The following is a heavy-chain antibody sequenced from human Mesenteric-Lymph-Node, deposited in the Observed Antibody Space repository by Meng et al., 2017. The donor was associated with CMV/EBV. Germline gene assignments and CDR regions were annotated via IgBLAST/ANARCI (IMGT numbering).Heavy chain of an antibody. V-gene: IGHV4-34*01. CDR1: GGSFSGYY. Sequence: QVQLHQWGTGWLEPSETLSVTCAVYGGSFSGYYWNWIRQSPEKGLEWIGEINHSGSTTYNPSFTSRIIISVDTSTNQISLNMSSVTAADTAVYYCARGSSYDILTGYFDYWGQGALVTVSS. D-gene: IGHD3-9*01. CDR3: ARGSSYDILTGYFDY. CDR2: INHSGST. J-gene: IGHJ4*02.